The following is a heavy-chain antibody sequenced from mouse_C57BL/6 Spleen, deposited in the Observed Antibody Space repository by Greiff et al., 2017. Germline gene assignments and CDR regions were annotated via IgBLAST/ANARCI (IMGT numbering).Heavy chain of an antibody. CDR1: GYSITSGYY. Sequence: DVQLQESGPGLVKPSQSLSLTCSVTGYSITSGYYWNWIRQFPGNKLEWMGYISYDGSNNYNPSLKNRISITRDTSKNQFFLKLNSVTTEDTATYYCARDYDGQGFAYWGQGTLVTVSA. J-gene: IGHJ3*01. CDR2: ISYDGSN. CDR3: ARDYDGQGFAY. V-gene: IGHV3-6*01. D-gene: IGHD2-3*01.